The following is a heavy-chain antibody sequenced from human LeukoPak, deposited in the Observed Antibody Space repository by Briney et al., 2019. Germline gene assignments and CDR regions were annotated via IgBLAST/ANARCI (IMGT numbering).Heavy chain of an antibody. CDR3: ARDQPPCSSTSCFYYYYYYGMDV. D-gene: IGHD2-2*01. Sequence: GASVKVSCKASGYTFTSYVISWVRQAPGQGLEWMVWISAYNGKTNYAQKLQGRVTMTTDTSTSTAYMELRSLRSDDTAVYYCARDQPPCSSTSCFYYYYYYGMDVWGQGTTVTVSS. CDR1: GYTFTSYV. J-gene: IGHJ6*02. CDR2: ISAYNGKT. V-gene: IGHV1-18*01.